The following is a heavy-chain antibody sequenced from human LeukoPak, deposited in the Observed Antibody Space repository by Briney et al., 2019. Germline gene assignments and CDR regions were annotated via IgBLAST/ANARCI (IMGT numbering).Heavy chain of an antibody. CDR3: AHNRAPYYGSGSSWNLDY. CDR2: IYWNDGK. J-gene: IGHJ4*02. CDR1: GFSLSTSGVG. Sequence: ESGPTLVKPTQTLTLTCTFSGFSLSTSGVGVGWIRQPPGKALEWLALIYWNDGKRYSPSLKSRLTITKDTSKNQVVLTMTNMDPVDTATYYCAHNRAPYYGSGSSWNLDYWGQGTLVTVSS. D-gene: IGHD3-10*01. V-gene: IGHV2-5*01.